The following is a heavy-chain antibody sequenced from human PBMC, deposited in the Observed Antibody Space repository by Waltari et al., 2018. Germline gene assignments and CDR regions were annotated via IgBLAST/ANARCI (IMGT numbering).Heavy chain of an antibody. CDR3: ARRTGAGGTLDY. V-gene: IGHV2-5*02. CDR1: GFSLITSGVG. Sequence: QITLQESGPTLVKPTETLTLTCTFSGFSLITSGVGVGWIRQPPGKALEWLAIVYWDDDQRYSSSLRTRLTITKDTSINQVVLTVTNVDPVDTATYYCARRTGAGGTLDYWGQGILVTVSS. CDR2: VYWDDDQ. J-gene: IGHJ4*02. D-gene: IGHD1-26*01.